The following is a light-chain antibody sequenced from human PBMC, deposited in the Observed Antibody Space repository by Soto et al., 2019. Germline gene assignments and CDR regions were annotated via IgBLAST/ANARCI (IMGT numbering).Light chain of an antibody. Sequence: EIVMTQSPATLSVSPGERATLSCRASQSLSSNLAWYQQCPGQAPRLLIYGASTRATGIPARFSGSGSGTEFPLTISSLPSDDFAIYCWQQYSDWPLTFGGGTKVEIK. V-gene: IGKV3-15*01. CDR1: QSLSSN. CDR2: GAS. CDR3: QQYSDWPLT. J-gene: IGKJ4*01.